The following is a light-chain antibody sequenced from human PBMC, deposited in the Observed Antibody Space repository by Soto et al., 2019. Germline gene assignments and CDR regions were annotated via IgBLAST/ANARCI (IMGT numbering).Light chain of an antibody. CDR1: QSVRSTY. CDR2: DVS. CDR3: QQYGAYPLT. J-gene: IGKJ4*01. Sequence: EIVLTQSPGTLSLSPGERATLSCRASQSVRSTYLAWYQQKPGLAPRLLIFDVSNRATGIPDRFSGSGSGTDFTLTISRLEPEDFAVYYCQQYGAYPLTFGGGTRVEIK. V-gene: IGKV3D-20*01.